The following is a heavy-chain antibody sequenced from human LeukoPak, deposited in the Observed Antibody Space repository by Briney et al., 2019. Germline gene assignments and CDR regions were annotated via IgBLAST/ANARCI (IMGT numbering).Heavy chain of an antibody. Sequence: GGSLRLSCADSGFTLSTYWISWVRQAPGKGLEWVANIKQDGSEKYYVDSVKGRFTLSRDSVKNSLDLQMNSLQVEDTAVYYCAKEASGRSFDHWGREPWSLSPQ. CDR3: AKEASGRSFDH. J-gene: IGHJ4*02. D-gene: IGHD3-10*01. CDR2: IKQDGSEK. CDR1: GFTLSTYW. V-gene: IGHV3-7*04.